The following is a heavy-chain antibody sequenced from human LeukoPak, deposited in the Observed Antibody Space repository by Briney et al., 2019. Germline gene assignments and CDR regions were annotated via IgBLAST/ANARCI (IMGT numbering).Heavy chain of an antibody. J-gene: IGHJ4*02. CDR3: ARSSRDGYNRRGYDY. CDR2: ISAYNGNT. CDR1: GYTFTSYG. V-gene: IGHV1-18*01. Sequence: ASVKVSCKASGYTFTSYGISWMRQAPGQGLEWMGWISAYNGNTNYAQKLQGRVTMTTDTSTSTAYMELRSLRSDDTAVYYCARSSRDGYNRRGYDYWGQGTLVTVSS. D-gene: IGHD5-24*01.